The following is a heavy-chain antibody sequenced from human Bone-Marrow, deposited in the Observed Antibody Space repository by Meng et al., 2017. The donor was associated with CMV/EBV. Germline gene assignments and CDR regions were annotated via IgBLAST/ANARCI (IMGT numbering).Heavy chain of an antibody. V-gene: IGHV1-58*01. Sequence: SVKVSCKASGFTFTSSAVQWVRQARGQRLEWIGWIVVGSGNTNYAQKFQEGVTITRDMSTSTAYMELSSLRSEDTAVYYCAAWGTGVWNDQYNGPRFDAFDIWGQGTMVTVSS. D-gene: IGHD1-1*01. J-gene: IGHJ3*02. CDR3: AAWGTGVWNDQYNGPRFDAFDI. CDR2: IVVGSGNT. CDR1: GFTFTSSA.